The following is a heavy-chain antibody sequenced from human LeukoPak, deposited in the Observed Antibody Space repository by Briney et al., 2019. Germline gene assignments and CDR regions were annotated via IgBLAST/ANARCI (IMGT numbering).Heavy chain of an antibody. CDR3: ARDIVVGPEYYYGMDV. D-gene: IGHD2-15*01. J-gene: IGHJ6*02. V-gene: IGHV3-21*01. CDR2: ISSSSSYI. CDR1: GFTFSSYS. Sequence: PGGSLRLSCAASGFTFSSYSMNWVRQAPGKGLEWASSISSSSSYIYYADSVKGRFTISRDNAKNSLYLQMNSLRAEDTAVYYCARDIVVGPEYYYGMDVWGQGTTVTVSS.